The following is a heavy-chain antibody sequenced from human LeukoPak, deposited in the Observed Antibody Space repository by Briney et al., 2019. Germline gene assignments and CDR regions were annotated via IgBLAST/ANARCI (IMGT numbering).Heavy chain of an antibody. CDR2: IYSGGST. J-gene: IGHJ3*02. CDR3: AREQDGFDI. CDR1: GFTVSTNY. V-gene: IGHV3-53*01. Sequence: GGSLRLSCAASGFTVSTNYMSWVRQAPGKGLEWVSVIYSGGSTYYADSVRGRFTISRDNAKNMLYLQVNSLRVEDTAIYYCAREQDGFDIWGQGTMVTVSS.